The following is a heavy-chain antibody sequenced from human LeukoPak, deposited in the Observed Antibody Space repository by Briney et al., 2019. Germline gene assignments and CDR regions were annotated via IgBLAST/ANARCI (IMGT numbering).Heavy chain of an antibody. CDR3: ARSSIVVVSILDY. Sequence: PGGSLRLSCAASGFPFSSYAMHWVRQAPGKGLEYDSAISSNGGSTSYANSVKGRFTISRDKSKNTLYLQMGSLRAEDMAVYYCARSSIVVVSILDYWGQGTLVTVSS. D-gene: IGHD2-2*01. CDR2: ISSNGGST. J-gene: IGHJ4*02. V-gene: IGHV3-64*01. CDR1: GFPFSSYA.